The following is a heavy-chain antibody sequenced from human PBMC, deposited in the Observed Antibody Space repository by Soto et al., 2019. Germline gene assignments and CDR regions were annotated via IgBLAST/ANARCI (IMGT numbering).Heavy chain of an antibody. D-gene: IGHD6-13*01. CDR3: AREYSSSRYFDY. Sequence: EVQLVESGGGLVQPGGSLRLSCAASEFTFSSYWMHWVRQAPGKGLVWVSRINSDGSSTSYADSVKGRFTISRDNAKNTLYLQMNRLRAEDTAVYYCAREYSSSRYFDYWGQGTLVTVSS. J-gene: IGHJ4*02. CDR2: INSDGSST. CDR1: EFTFSSYW. V-gene: IGHV3-74*01.